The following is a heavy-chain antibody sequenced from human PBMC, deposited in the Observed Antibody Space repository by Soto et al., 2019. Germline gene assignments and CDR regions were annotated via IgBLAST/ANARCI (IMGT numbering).Heavy chain of an antibody. CDR3: ARNAAPGQAVLFDP. Sequence: GESLEISCKSCEYSFTSYWTGWVRQMPGKGLEWMGIIYPGDSETRYSPSFQGQVTISADKSISTAYLQWSSLKASDTAMYYCARNAAPGQAVLFDPWGQGTLVTVSS. CDR1: EYSFTSYW. D-gene: IGHD6-13*01. CDR2: IYPGDSET. V-gene: IGHV5-51*01. J-gene: IGHJ5*02.